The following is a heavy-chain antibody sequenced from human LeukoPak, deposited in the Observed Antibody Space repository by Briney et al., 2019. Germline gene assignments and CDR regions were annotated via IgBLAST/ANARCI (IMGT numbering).Heavy chain of an antibody. D-gene: IGHD4-17*01. CDR1: GFTFSSYG. CDR2: ISGSGGST. V-gene: IGHV3-23*01. J-gene: IGHJ4*02. CDR3: VYGDFVRTVNYFDY. Sequence: PGGSLRLSCAASGFTFSSYGMSWVRQAPGKGLEWVSAISGSGGSTYYADSVKGRFTISRDNSKNTLYLQMNSLRADDTAVYYCVYGDFVRTVNYFDYWGQGTLVTVSS.